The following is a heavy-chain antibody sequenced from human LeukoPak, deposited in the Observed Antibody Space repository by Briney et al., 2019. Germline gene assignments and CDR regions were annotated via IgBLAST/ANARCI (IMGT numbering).Heavy chain of an antibody. D-gene: IGHD5-18*01. CDR3: TTGAWIQLWLADY. CDR1: GFTFSNAW. Sequence: GGSLRLSCAASGFTFSNAWMTWVRQAPGKGLEWVGLIKSKTDGGTTDYAAPVKGRFTISRDDSKTTLYLQMNSLKAEDTAVYYCTTGAWIQLWLADYWGRGTLVTVSS. V-gene: IGHV3-15*01. J-gene: IGHJ4*02. CDR2: IKSKTDGGTT.